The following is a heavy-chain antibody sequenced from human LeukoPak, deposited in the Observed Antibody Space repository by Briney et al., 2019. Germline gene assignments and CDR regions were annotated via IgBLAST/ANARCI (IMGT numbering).Heavy chain of an antibody. D-gene: IGHD3-10*01. Sequence: PSETLSLTCTVSGGSISSYYLSWIRQPPGKGLEWIGYIYYSGSTNYNPSLKSRVTISVDTSKNQFSLKLSSVTAADTAVYYCARVSLGMVRGVMYYFDYWGQGTLVTVSS. CDR1: GGSISSYY. CDR3: ARVSLGMVRGVMYYFDY. J-gene: IGHJ4*02. CDR2: IYYSGST. V-gene: IGHV4-59*01.